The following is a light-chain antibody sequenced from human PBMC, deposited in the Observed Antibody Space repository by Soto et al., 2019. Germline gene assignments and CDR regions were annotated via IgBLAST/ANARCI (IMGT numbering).Light chain of an antibody. V-gene: IGKV1-33*01. J-gene: IGKJ4*01. CDR1: QDIRNY. CDR2: DAS. Sequence: DIQMTQSPSSLSASVGDRVTITCQASQDIRNYLNWYQQKPGKDPNLLIYDASNLRAGVPSRFSESGSGTEFTFTISSRRPEDIATYYFQYYDHLPPLSFGGGTKVEIK. CDR3: QYYDHLPPLS.